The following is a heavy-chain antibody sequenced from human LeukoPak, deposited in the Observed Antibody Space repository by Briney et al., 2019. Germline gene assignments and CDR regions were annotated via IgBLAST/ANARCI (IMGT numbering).Heavy chain of an antibody. J-gene: IGHJ4*02. CDR2: IYYSGST. V-gene: IGHV4-59*08. Sequence: SETLSLTCTVSGGSISSYYWSWIRQPPGKGLEWIGYIYYSGSTNYNPSLKSRVTISVDTSKNQFSLKLSSVTAADTAVYYCARGRGYGSYWGQGTLVTVSS. D-gene: IGHD3-10*01. CDR1: GGSISSYY. CDR3: ARGRGYGSY.